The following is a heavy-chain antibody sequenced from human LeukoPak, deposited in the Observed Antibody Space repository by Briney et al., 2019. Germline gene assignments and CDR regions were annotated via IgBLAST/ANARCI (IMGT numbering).Heavy chain of an antibody. CDR1: GYTFTSYG. D-gene: IGHD1-26*01. V-gene: IGHV1-18*01. CDR2: ISAYNGNT. CDR3: ASHIVGATNFDY. Sequence: ASVKVSCKASGYTFTSYGISWVRQAPGQGLEWMGWISAYNGNTNYAQKLQGRVNMTTDTSTSSAYMELRSLRSDDTAVYYCASHIVGATNFDYWGPGTLVTVSS. J-gene: IGHJ4*02.